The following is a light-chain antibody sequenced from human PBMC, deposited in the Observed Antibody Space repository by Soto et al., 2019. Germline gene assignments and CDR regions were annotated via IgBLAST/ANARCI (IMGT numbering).Light chain of an antibody. CDR3: QNYNGAPLT. Sequence: DIQMTQSPSSLSASVGDRVTITCRASQGISTYLVWYQQKPGTVPKLMIFAASTLHSGVPSRFSGSGSGTDFTLTISSLQPEDVATYYCQNYNGAPLTFGQGTKVEIK. V-gene: IGKV1-27*01. CDR1: QGISTY. CDR2: AAS. J-gene: IGKJ1*01.